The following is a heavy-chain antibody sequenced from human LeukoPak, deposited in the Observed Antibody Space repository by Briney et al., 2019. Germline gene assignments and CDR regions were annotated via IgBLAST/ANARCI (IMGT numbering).Heavy chain of an antibody. CDR3: ARDLTRLYSSFDY. CDR2: IIPIFGTA. D-gene: IGHD6-13*01. CDR1: GGTFSSYA. V-gene: IGHV1-69*05. J-gene: IGHJ4*02. Sequence: SVKVSCKASGGTFSSYAISGVRQAPGQGLEWMGRIIPIFGTANYAQKFQGRVTITTDESTSTAYIELSSLRSEDTAVYYCARDLTRLYSSFDYWGQGTLVTVSS.